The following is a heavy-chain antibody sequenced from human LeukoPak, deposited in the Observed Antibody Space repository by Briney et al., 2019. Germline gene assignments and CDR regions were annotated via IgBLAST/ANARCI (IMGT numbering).Heavy chain of an antibody. J-gene: IGHJ4*02. D-gene: IGHD3-16*02. CDR1: GFTVSSNY. Sequence: GGSLRLSCAASGFTVSSNYMSWVRQAPGKGLEWVSVIYSGGSTYYADSVKGRFTISRDNSKNTLYLQMNSLRAEDTAVYYCARDQRQSGDYVWGSYRLWGQGTLVTVSS. CDR3: ARDQRQSGDYVWGSYRL. V-gene: IGHV3-66*01. CDR2: IYSGGST.